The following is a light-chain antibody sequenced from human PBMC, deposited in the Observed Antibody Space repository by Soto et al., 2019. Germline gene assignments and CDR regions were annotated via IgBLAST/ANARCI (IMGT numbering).Light chain of an antibody. CDR2: GAS. CDR3: HQYNNWPPIT. CDR1: QSIRSD. J-gene: IGKJ5*01. V-gene: IGKV3-15*01. Sequence: EIVMTQSRASLAVSPGERVTLSCRASQSIRSDLAWYQHKPGQAPRLIMYGASTRATRTPARFSGSGSGTEFTINISSRQSEDFAVYYCHQYNNWPPITFGQRTRLEIK.